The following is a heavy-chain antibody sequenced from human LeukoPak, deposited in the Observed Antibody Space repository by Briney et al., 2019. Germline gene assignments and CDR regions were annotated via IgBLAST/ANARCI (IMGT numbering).Heavy chain of an antibody. Sequence: SETLSLTCTVSGGSISSGGYYWSWIRQHPGKGLEWIGYIYYSGSTYYNPSLKSRVTISVDTSKNQFSLKLSSVTAADTTVYYCARERSGYPYYFDYWGQGALVTVSS. V-gene: IGHV4-31*03. CDR1: GGSISSGGYY. CDR3: ARERSGYPYYFDY. D-gene: IGHD3-3*01. CDR2: IYYSGST. J-gene: IGHJ4*02.